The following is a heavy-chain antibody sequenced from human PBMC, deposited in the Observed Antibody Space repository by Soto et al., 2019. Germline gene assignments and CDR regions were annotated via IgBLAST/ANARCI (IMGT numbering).Heavy chain of an antibody. D-gene: IGHD3-9*01. V-gene: IGHV2-70*01. CDR3: ARAYYDILTGYYRGFDY. CDR1: GFSLSTSGMC. Sequence: SGPTLVNPTQTLTLTCTFSGFSLSTSGMCVSWIRQPPGKALEWLALIDWDDDKYYSTSLKTRLTISKDTSKNQVVLTMTNMDPVDTATYYCARAYYDILTGYYRGFDYWGQGTLVTVSS. J-gene: IGHJ4*02. CDR2: IDWDDDK.